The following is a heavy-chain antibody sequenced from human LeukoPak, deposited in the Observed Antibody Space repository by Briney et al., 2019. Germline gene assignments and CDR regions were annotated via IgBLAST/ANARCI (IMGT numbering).Heavy chain of an antibody. J-gene: IGHJ4*02. Sequence: ASVKVSCKASGYTFTSFGISWVRQAPGQGLEWMGWISAYNGNTHYAQKLQGRVTMTTDTSTSTAYMELRSLRSDDTAVYYCARVPRPVAGRNHYFDYWGQGTLVTVSS. CDR2: ISAYNGNT. V-gene: IGHV1-18*01. CDR3: ARVPRPVAGRNHYFDY. CDR1: GYTFTSFG. D-gene: IGHD6-19*01.